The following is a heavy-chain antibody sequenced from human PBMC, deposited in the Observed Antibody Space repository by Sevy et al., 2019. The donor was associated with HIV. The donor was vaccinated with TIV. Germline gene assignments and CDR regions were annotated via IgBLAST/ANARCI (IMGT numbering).Heavy chain of an antibody. CDR2: IYFNGHI. CDR3: AGENAWGRGYS. V-gene: IGHV4-59*08. J-gene: IGHJ4*02. Sequence: SETLSLTCTVSGGSITSLYWNWIRQPPGKGLEWIANIYFNGHINYNPSLKSRVTLSLDTSKNQFSLRLSSVTATDTAMYYCAGENAWGRGYSWGQGTLVTVSS. CDR1: GGSITSLY. D-gene: IGHD1-26*01.